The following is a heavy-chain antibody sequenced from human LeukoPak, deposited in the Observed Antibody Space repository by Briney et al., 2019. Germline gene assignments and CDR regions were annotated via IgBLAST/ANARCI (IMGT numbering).Heavy chain of an antibody. J-gene: IGHJ4*02. CDR1: GYSFTGHY. D-gene: IGHD3-16*01. CDR3: VRDHYVSGNYVLDDY. V-gene: IGHV1-2*02. Sequence: GASVKVSCKASGYSFTGHYMHWVRQAPGQGLEWMGWINPKNGGTNYAQKFQGRVTMTRDTSISAAYMVLSRLRSDDTAVYYCVRDHYVSGNYVLDDYWGQGTLVTVSS. CDR2: INPKNGGT.